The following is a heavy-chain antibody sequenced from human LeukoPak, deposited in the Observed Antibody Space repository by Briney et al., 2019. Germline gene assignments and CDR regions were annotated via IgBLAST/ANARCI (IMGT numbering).Heavy chain of an antibody. J-gene: IGHJ4*02. Sequence: GASVEVSCKASGYTFTSYGISWVRQAPGQGLEWMGWISAYNGNTNYAQKLQGRVTMTTDTSTSTAYMELRSLRSDDTAVYYCARDSGERGSGSYLIAYWGQGTLVTVSS. V-gene: IGHV1-18*01. CDR2: ISAYNGNT. CDR1: GYTFTSYG. CDR3: ARDSGERGSGSYLIAY. D-gene: IGHD3-10*01.